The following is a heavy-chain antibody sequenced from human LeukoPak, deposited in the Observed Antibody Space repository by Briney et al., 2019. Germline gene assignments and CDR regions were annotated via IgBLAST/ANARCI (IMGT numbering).Heavy chain of an antibody. V-gene: IGHV4-59*01. CDR3: ARSKEGGYYYGMDV. Sequence: SETLSLTCTVSGGSISSYYWSWIRQPPGKGLEWIGYIYYSGSTNYNPSLKSRVTTSVDTSKNQFSLKLSSVTAADTAVYYCARSKEGGYYYGMDVWGKGTTVTVSS. J-gene: IGHJ6*04. CDR2: IYYSGST. CDR1: GGSISSYY.